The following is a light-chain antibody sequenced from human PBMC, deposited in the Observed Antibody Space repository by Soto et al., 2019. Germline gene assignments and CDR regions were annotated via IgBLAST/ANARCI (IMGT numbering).Light chain of an antibody. CDR1: QSVLYSSNNKNY. CDR3: QQYLYTPQT. Sequence: DVVMTQSPDSLAVSLGERATINCKSSQSVLYSSNNKNYLTWYQQKPGQPPKLLIYWASTRESGVPDRFSGSGSGTDFTLTISSLQAEDVAVYYCQQYLYTPQTFGQGTKVEI. J-gene: IGKJ1*01. CDR2: WAS. V-gene: IGKV4-1*01.